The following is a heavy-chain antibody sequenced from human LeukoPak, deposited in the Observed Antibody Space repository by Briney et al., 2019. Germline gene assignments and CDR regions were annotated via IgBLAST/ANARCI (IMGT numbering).Heavy chain of an antibody. V-gene: IGHV4-61*02. Sequence: PSQTLSLTCTVSGGSISSGSYYWSWIRQPAGKRLEWIGRIYTSGSTNYNPSLKSRVTISVDTSKNQFSLKLSSVTAADTAVYYCARVPPAYNDLHDALDLWGQGTVVTVSS. CDR2: IYTSGST. CDR1: GGSISSGSYY. D-gene: IGHD5-24*01. CDR3: ARVPPAYNDLHDALDL. J-gene: IGHJ3*01.